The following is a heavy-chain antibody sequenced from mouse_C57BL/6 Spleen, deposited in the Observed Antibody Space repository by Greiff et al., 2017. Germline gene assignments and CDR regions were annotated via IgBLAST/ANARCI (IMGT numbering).Heavy chain of an antibody. J-gene: IGHJ2*01. CDR1: GFTFSDYG. CDR3: ARYYGYDVGYFDY. V-gene: IGHV5-17*01. CDR2: ISSGSSTI. Sequence: DVQLVESGGGLVKPGGSLKLSCAASGFTFSDYGMHWVRQAPEKGLEWVAYISSGSSTIYYADTVKGRFTISRDNAKNTLFLQMTSLRSEDTAMYYCARYYGYDVGYFDYWGQGTTLTVSS. D-gene: IGHD2-2*01.